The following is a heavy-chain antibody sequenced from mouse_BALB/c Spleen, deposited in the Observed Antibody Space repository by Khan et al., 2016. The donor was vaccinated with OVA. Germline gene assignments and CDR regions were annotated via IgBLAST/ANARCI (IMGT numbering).Heavy chain of an antibody. D-gene: IGHD3-2*02. V-gene: IGHV1-76*01. J-gene: IGHJ2*01. CDR3: ARDEALYYVDY. Sequence: VELVESGAELVRPGTSVKLSCKTSGYIFTSYWIHWVKQRSGQGLEWIARIYPGNDNTYYNEKFKDKATLTADKSSSTAYLQLSSLKSEDSAVFFCARDEALYYVDYWGQGTTLTVSS. CDR1: GYIFTSYW. CDR2: IYPGNDNT.